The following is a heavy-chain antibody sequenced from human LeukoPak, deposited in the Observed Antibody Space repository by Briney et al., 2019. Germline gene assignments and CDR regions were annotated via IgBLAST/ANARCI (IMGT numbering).Heavy chain of an antibody. CDR1: GFTFSSYA. J-gene: IGHJ4*02. D-gene: IGHD2-2*01. V-gene: IGHV3-23*01. CDR2: ISGSGGST. Sequence: HAGGSLRLSCAASGFTFSSYAMSWVRQAPGKGREWVSAISGSGGSTYYADSVKGRFTNSRDNSKNTLYLQMNSLRAEDTAVYYCAKAVVPAAIGSYYFDYWGQGTLVTVSS. CDR3: AKAVVPAAIGSYYFDY.